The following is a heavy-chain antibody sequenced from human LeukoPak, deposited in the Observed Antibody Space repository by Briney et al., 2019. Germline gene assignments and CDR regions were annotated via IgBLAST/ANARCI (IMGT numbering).Heavy chain of an antibody. CDR1: GFTFSNYA. V-gene: IGHV3-23*01. CDR3: ARDWENWNYRRSLDY. D-gene: IGHD1-7*01. CDR2: ISVNGAGT. J-gene: IGHJ4*02. Sequence: GGSLRLSCAASGFTFSNYAMAWVRQAPGKGLEWVSVISVNGAGTRYADSVKGRFTISRDNSKNTVYLEMNSLRAEDTAVYYCARDWENWNYRRSLDYWGQGTLVTVSS.